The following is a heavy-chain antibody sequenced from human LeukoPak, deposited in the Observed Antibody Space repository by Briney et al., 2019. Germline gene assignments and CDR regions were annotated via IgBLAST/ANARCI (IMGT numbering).Heavy chain of an antibody. J-gene: IGHJ4*02. Sequence: PSETLSLTCTVSGGSIGNYYWTWIRQPPGKGLEWIGHIYHSGATKYNASLESRVTMSVDTSKNQLSLKLNSVTAADTAVYHCARYSGSPYWYLDHWGQGVLVTVSS. CDR2: IYHSGAT. D-gene: IGHD1-26*01. V-gene: IGHV4-59*01. CDR1: GGSIGNYY. CDR3: ARYSGSPYWYLDH.